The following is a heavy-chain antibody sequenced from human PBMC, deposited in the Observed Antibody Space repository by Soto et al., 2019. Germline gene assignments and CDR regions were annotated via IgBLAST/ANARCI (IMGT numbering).Heavy chain of an antibody. CDR1: GGTFSSYT. CDR3: ARVTVTADY. Sequence: QVQLVQSGAEVKKPGSSVKVSCKASGGTFSSYTISWVRQAPGQVLEWMGTIIPILGIANYAQKFQGRVTITADQSTSTAYMEMSILRTEDTGVYYCARVTVTADYWGQGTLVTVSS. V-gene: IGHV1-69*02. D-gene: IGHD4-17*01. CDR2: IIPILGIA. J-gene: IGHJ4*02.